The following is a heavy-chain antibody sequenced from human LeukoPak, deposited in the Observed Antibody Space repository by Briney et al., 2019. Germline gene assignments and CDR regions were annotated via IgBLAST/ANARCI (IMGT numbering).Heavy chain of an antibody. D-gene: IGHD4-17*01. CDR3: ASGYGDLDY. CDR2: IYYSGST. CDR1: GGSISSYY. V-gene: IGHV4-59*08. Sequence: SETLSLTCTVSGGSISSYYWSWIRQPPGKGLEWIGYIYYSGSTNYNPSLKSRVTISVDTSKNQFSLKLSSVTAADTAVYYCASGYGDLDYWGQGTLVTVSS. J-gene: IGHJ4*02.